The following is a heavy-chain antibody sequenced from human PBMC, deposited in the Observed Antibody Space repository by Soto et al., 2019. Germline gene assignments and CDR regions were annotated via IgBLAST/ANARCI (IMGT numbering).Heavy chain of an antibody. D-gene: IGHD3-10*01. Sequence: QVQLVQSGAEVKKPGSSVKVSCKASGGTFSSYAISWVRQAPGQGLEWMGGIIPIFGTANYAQKFQGRVTITPHESTSKAYVELSILRSERTAVYYCATQRGFGESESDFWVQGTLVTVSA. CDR3: ATQRGFGESESDF. J-gene: IGHJ4*02. V-gene: IGHV1-69*01. CDR2: IIPIFGTA. CDR1: GGTFSSYA.